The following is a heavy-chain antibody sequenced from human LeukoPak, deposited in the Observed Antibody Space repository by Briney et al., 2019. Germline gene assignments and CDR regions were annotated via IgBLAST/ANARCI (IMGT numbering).Heavy chain of an antibody. CDR1: GYSISSGYY. V-gene: IGHV4-38-2*02. CDR2: IYHSGST. Sequence: SGTLSLTCTVSGYSISSGYYWGWIRQPRGKGLEWIGSIYHSGSTYYNPSLKSRVTISVDTSKNQFSLKLSSVTAADTAVYYCARFYYDSTCGDYWGQGTLVTVSS. D-gene: IGHD3-22*01. J-gene: IGHJ4*02. CDR3: ARFYYDSTCGDY.